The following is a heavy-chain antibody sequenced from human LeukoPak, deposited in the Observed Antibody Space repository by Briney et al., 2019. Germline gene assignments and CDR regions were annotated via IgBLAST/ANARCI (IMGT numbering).Heavy chain of an antibody. D-gene: IGHD3-3*01. Sequence: ASVKVSCKASGGTFSSYAISWVRQAPGQGLEWMGRIIPILGIANYAQKFQGRVTITADKSTSTAYMELSSLRSEDTAVYYCARVGGGEWLLYYFDYWGQGTLVTVSS. CDR3: ARVGGGEWLLYYFDY. V-gene: IGHV1-69*04. CDR1: GGTFSSYA. J-gene: IGHJ4*02. CDR2: IIPILGIA.